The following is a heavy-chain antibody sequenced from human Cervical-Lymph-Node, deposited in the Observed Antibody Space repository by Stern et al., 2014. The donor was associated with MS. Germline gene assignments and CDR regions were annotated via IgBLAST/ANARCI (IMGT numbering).Heavy chain of an antibody. CDR1: GYLFDDYW. J-gene: IGHJ4*02. V-gene: IGHV5-51*03. Sequence: EVQLVESGAEVKKPGKSLKISCEASGYLFDDYWIGWVRQMSGRGLELVAILFPRDSNTRYSPSVQGQVTISADKSLSTASLQWSSLKASDPAMYYCARSPATPSGYDRFDYWGQGALVTVSS. D-gene: IGHD5-12*01. CDR2: LFPRDSNT. CDR3: ARSPATPSGYDRFDY.